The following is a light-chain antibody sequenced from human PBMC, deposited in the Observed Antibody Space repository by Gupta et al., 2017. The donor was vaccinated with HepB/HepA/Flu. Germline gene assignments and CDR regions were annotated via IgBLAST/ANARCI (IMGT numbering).Light chain of an antibody. J-gene: IGLJ2*01. Sequence: HQLTQPPPLSLSPGQTASITCSGDKLGDKYASRYQQKPGQSPGRVIYQDRKRPPGIPGRFSGSNSGNTATLTISGTQAVDESDYYCRAWDSSAWLFGGGTKLTVL. CDR2: QDR. CDR1: KLGDKY. V-gene: IGLV3-1*01. CDR3: RAWDSSAWL.